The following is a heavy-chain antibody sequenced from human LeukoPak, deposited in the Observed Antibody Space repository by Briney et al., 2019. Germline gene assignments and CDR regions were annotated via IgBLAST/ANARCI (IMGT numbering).Heavy chain of an antibody. J-gene: IGHJ4*02. Sequence: SGPTLVNPTQTLTLTCTFSGFSLSISGMYVTWIREPPGKALEWLARIDWDDDKYYSTSLKTRLTISKDTSKNQVVLTMTNMDPVDTATYYCARTSSFTLIRGLDQWGQGTLVTVSS. CDR3: ARTSSFTLIRGLDQ. CDR1: GFSLSISGMY. V-gene: IGHV2-70*11. CDR2: IDWDDDK. D-gene: IGHD3-10*01.